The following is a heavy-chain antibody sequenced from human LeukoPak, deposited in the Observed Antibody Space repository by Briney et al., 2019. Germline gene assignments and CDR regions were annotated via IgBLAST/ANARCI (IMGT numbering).Heavy chain of an antibody. J-gene: IGHJ3*02. CDR3: ARDGDVDIVGTNERVNGFDI. CDR1: GFTFSSYG. Sequence: PGGSLRLSCAASGFTFSSYGMHWVRQAPGKGLEWVSYISSTSSAIFYADSIKGRFTISRDNAKNSIYLQMNSLRAEDTAVYYCARDGDVDIVGTNERVNGFDIWGQGTMVTVSS. D-gene: IGHD5-12*01. CDR2: ISSTSSAI. V-gene: IGHV3-48*01.